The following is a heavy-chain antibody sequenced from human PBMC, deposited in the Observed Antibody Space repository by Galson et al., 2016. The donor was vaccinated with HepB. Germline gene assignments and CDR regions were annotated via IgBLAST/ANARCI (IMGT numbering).Heavy chain of an antibody. Sequence: SVKVSCKASGYTFSSHYMHWVRQAPGQGLEWMGAINTSSGRTSSSHKFQGRVSMTRDTSTNTVYMELRSLTPEDTAIYYCARDSNDWSLPSGLYGMDVWGLGTTVSVSS. V-gene: IGHV1-46*01. CDR2: INTSSGRT. J-gene: IGHJ6*02. CDR1: GYTFSSHY. CDR3: ARDSNDWSLPSGLYGMDV. D-gene: IGHD6-19*01.